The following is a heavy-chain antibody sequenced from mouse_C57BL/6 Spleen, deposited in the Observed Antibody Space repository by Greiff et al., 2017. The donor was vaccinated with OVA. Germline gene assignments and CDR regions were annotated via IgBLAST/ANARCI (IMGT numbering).Heavy chain of an antibody. V-gene: IGHV6-3*01. D-gene: IGHD4-1*01. Sequence: EVKLLESGGGLVQPGGSMKLSCVASGFTFSNYWMNWVRQSPEKGLEWVAQIRLKSDNYATHYAESVKGRFTISRDDSKSSGYLQMNNLRAEDTGIYYCANWGAMDYWGQGTSVTVSS. CDR1: GFTFSNYW. CDR2: IRLKSDNYAT. CDR3: ANWGAMDY. J-gene: IGHJ4*01.